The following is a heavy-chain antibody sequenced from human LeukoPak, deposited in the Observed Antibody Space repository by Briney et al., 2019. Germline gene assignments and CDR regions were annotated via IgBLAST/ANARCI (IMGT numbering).Heavy chain of an antibody. CDR1: GGSISSADYY. CDR2: IYYSGNT. V-gene: IGHV4-31*02. CDR3: ARESSGWYEERNWYFDL. D-gene: IGHD6-19*01. Sequence: PSQTLSLTCTVPGGSISSADYYWSWIRQHPGRGLEWIGYIYYSGNTYYNPSLKSRLTISVDTSKNQFSLKLSSVTAADTAVYYCARESSGWYEERNWYFDLWGRGTLVTVSS. J-gene: IGHJ2*01.